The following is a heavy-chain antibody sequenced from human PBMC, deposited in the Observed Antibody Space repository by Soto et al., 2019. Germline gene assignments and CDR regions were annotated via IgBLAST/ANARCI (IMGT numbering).Heavy chain of an antibody. J-gene: IGHJ4*02. CDR1: GFDFSKAW. CDR2: LMSKTDGGTT. CDR3: AAGTGRTDLDY. Sequence: EVQLVESGGGLVKPGGSLRLSCAASGFDFSKAWMSWVRQAPGKGLEWVGRLMSKTDGGTTVYAAPVKGRFTISRDDSNITLYLQMSSLSTENTAVYYCAAGTGRTDLDYWGQGTLVTVSS. D-gene: IGHD2-2*01. V-gene: IGHV3-15*01.